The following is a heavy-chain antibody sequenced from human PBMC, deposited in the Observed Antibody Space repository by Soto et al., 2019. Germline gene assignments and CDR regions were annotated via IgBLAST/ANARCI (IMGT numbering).Heavy chain of an antibody. J-gene: IGHJ4*02. CDR2: MWYDGSKK. CDR1: GFTSRSYG. CDR3: ARSIAAAGPNFDY. V-gene: IGHV3-33*01. Sequence: GGSLRLSCEGSGFTSRSYGMHWFGQPPGKGLEGVAVMWYDGSKKYYADSVKGRFPISRDNSKNTLYLQMNSLRAEDTVVYYCARSIAAAGPNFDYGGQGTLVTVSS. D-gene: IGHD6-13*01.